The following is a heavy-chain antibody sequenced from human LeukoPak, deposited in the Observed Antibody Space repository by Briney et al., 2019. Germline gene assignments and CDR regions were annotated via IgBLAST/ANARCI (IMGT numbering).Heavy chain of an antibody. V-gene: IGHV3-30*18. Sequence: GRSLRLSCAASGFTFSSYGMHWVRQAPGKGLEWVAVISYDGSNKYYADSVKGRFTISRDNSKNTLYLQMNSLRAEDTAVYYCAKAAPVVVPAALIDYWGQGTLVTVSS. CDR1: GFTFSSYG. CDR2: ISYDGSNK. D-gene: IGHD2-2*01. CDR3: AKAAPVVVPAALIDY. J-gene: IGHJ4*02.